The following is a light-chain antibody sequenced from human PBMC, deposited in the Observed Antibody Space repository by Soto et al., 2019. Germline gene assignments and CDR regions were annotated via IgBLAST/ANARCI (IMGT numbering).Light chain of an antibody. Sequence: EIVLTQSPGTLSLSPGERDTLSCRASQSISSTYLAWYQQKPGQAPRLLMYGASTRATGIPDRFSGSGSGTDFTLTIARLEPEDFAVYYCQQYSGSSGLTFGGGTKVQIK. V-gene: IGKV3-20*01. CDR1: QSISSTY. CDR2: GAS. CDR3: QQYSGSSGLT. J-gene: IGKJ4*01.